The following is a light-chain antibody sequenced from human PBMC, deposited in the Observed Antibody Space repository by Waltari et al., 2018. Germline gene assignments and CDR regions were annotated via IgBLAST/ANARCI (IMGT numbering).Light chain of an antibody. V-gene: IGLV2-11*01. J-gene: IGLJ3*02. CDR3: CSYAGSITFWV. CDR1: SSDVGGNNY. Sequence: QSALTQPRSVSGSPGQSVNISCTGTSSDVGGNNYVSWYQHHPGKAPKLIIYDVTKRPSGVPDRFSASKSDNTASLTISGLQAEDEADYYCCSYAGSITFWVFGGGTKLTVL. CDR2: DVT.